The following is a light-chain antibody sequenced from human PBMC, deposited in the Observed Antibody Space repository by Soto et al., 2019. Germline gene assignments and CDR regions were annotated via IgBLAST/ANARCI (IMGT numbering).Light chain of an antibody. CDR1: SSNIGSNA. J-gene: IGLJ3*02. V-gene: IGLV1-44*01. Sequence: QAVVTQPPSASGTPGQRVTISCSGSSSNIGSNAVSWYQQLPGTTPKLLIYSNDQRPSRVPDRFSGSKSGTSASLAISGLQSEDEADYYCAAWDDSLNGQGVFGGGTKVTVL. CDR3: AAWDDSLNGQGV. CDR2: SND.